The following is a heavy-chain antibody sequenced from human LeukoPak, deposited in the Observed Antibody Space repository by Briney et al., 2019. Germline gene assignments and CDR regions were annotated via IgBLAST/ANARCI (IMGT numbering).Heavy chain of an antibody. J-gene: IGHJ4*02. D-gene: IGHD6-13*01. CDR1: GGTFSSYA. CDR3: ASPKGGYSSSWYQIDY. CDR2: IIPILGIA. Sequence: SVKVSCKASGGTFSSYAISWVRQAPGQGLEWMGRIIPILGIANYAQKFQGRVTITADKSTSTAYMELSSLRSEDTAVYYCASPKGGYSSSWYQIDYWGQGTLVTVSS. V-gene: IGHV1-69*04.